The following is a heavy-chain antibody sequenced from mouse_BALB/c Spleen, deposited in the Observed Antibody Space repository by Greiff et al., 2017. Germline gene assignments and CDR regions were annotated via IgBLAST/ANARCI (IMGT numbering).Heavy chain of an antibody. Sequence: LVESGPELVKPGASVKMSCKASGYTFASYYIHWVKQRPGQGLEWIGWIYPGDGSTKYNEKFKGKTTLTADKSSSTAYMLLSSLTSEDSAIYFCARWTMIYYYAMDYWGQGTSVTVSS. J-gene: IGHJ4*01. CDR2: IYPGDGST. V-gene: IGHV1S56*01. CDR3: ARWTMIYYYAMDY. CDR1: GYTFASYY. D-gene: IGHD2-4*01.